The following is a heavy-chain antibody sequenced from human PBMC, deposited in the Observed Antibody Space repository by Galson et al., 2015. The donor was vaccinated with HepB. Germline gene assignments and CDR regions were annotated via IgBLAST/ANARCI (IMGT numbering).Heavy chain of an antibody. J-gene: IGHJ6*02. CDR3: ARNKKWNDPYGMDV. Sequence: SLRLSCATSGFTFSSYGMHWVRQAPGKGLEWVAVIGYDGSDKYYADSVKGRFTISRDNSKHTLYLQMNSLRVEDTAVYYCARNKKWNDPYGMDVWGQGTTVTVSS. D-gene: IGHD1-1*01. V-gene: IGHV3-33*01. CDR2: IGYDGSDK. CDR1: GFTFSSYG.